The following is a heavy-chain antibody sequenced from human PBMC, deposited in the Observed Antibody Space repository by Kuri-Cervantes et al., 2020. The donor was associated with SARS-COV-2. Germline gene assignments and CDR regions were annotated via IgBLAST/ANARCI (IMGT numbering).Heavy chain of an antibody. CDR1: GFSLSNARMG. J-gene: IGHJ6*02. CDR2: INHSGST. Sequence: SGPTLVKPTETLTLTCTVSGFSLSNARMGVSWIRQPPGKGLEWIGEINHSGSTNYNPSLKSRVTISVDTSKNQFSLKLSSVTAADTAVYYCAREYYYDSSGYYYTRYYYYYGMDVWGQGTTVTVSS. CDR3: AREYYYDSSGYYYTRYYYYYGMDV. D-gene: IGHD3-22*01. V-gene: IGHV4-4*02.